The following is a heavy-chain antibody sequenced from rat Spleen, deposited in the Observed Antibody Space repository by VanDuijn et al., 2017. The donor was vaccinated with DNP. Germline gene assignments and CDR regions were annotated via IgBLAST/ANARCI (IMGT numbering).Heavy chain of an antibody. Sequence: EVQLVESGGGLVQPGRSLKLSCAASGFSFSDYDMAWVRQAPTKGLEWVACMSPTTRSSYYRDSVKGRFTISRDNAKNTQYLQMDSLRSEDTATYYCATGVYGGYADWFTYWGQGTLVTVSS. V-gene: IGHV5S13*01. J-gene: IGHJ3*01. CDR3: ATGVYGGYADWFTY. D-gene: IGHD1-11*01. CDR1: GFSFSDYD. CDR2: MSPTTRSS.